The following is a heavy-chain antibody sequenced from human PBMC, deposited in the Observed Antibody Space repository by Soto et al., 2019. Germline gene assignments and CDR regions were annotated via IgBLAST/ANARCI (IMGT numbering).Heavy chain of an antibody. V-gene: IGHV1-3*01. Sequence: QVQLVQSGAEVKKPGASVKVSCKASGYTFTSYAMHWVRQAPGQRLEWMGWINAGNGNTKYSQKFQGRVTITRDTSASTAYMELSSLRSEDTDVYYCARDPSQQLVTFAFDIWGQGTMVTVSS. CDR3: ARDPSQQLVTFAFDI. CDR2: INAGNGNT. J-gene: IGHJ3*02. D-gene: IGHD6-13*01. CDR1: GYTFTSYA.